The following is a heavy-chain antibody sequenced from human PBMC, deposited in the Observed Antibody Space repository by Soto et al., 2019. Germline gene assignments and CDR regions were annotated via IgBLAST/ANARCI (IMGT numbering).Heavy chain of an antibody. CDR3: AREPRYCSGGSCSITGDAFDI. J-gene: IGHJ3*02. D-gene: IGHD2-15*01. CDR1: GLIVSSTY. CDR2: ISNGGDT. Sequence: EVQLVESGGGLVQLGGPLRLSCAASGLIVSSTYMSWVRKAPGKGLEWVSVISNGGDTHYADSVKGRFSLSRDISNNTLHLQMSSLRVEDTAVYYCAREPRYCSGGSCSITGDAFDIWGQGTMVTVSS. V-gene: IGHV3-66*01.